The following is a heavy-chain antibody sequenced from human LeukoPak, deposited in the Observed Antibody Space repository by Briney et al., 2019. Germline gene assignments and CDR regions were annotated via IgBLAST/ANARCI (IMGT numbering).Heavy chain of an antibody. V-gene: IGHV1-2*02. D-gene: IGHD3-3*01. CDR1: GYTFTAYY. Sequence: GASVKVSCKASGYTFTAYYLHWVRQAPGQGLEWMGWINPNSGGTNYAQKFQGRVTMTRDTSISTAYMELSRLRSDDTAVYYCARTYYDFWSGYYSNIGYWGQGTLVTVSS. CDR3: ARTYYDFWSGYYSNIGY. CDR2: INPNSGGT. J-gene: IGHJ4*02.